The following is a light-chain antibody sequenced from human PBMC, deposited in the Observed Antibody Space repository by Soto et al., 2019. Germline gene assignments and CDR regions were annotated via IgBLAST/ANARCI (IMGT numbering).Light chain of an antibody. V-gene: IGKV1-5*03. CDR1: QSISVS. CDR3: QQYNSYWT. CDR2: KAS. Sequence: DIQMTQSPSTLSGSVGDTVTITCRASQSISVSLAWYQQKPGKAPKLLIYKASSLESGVPSRFSGSGSGTEFTLTISSLQPDDFATYYCQQYNSYWTFGQGTKVDIK. J-gene: IGKJ1*01.